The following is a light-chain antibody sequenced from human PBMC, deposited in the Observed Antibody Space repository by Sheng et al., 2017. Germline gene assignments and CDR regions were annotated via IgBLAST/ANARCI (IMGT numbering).Light chain of an antibody. Sequence: EIVLTQSPGTLSLSPGERATLSCRASQSFSASYLTWYQQKPGQPPRLLIYGASTRATGVPDRFSGSGSGTDFTLTISRLEPEDFAVYYCQQYGSSPPWTFGQGTKVGNQT. CDR2: GAS. CDR3: QQYGSSPPWT. J-gene: IGKJ1*01. V-gene: IGKV3-20*01. CDR1: QSFSASY.